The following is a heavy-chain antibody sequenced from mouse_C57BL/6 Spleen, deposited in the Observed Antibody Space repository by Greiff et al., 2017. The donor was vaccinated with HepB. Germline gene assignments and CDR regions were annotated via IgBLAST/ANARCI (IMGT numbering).Heavy chain of an antibody. CDR1: GYTFTSYW. Sequence: VQLQQSGTELVKPGASVKLSCKASGYTFTSYWMHWVKQRPGQGLEWIGNINPSNGGTNYNEKFKSKATLTVDRSSSTAYMQRSSLPSEDAAVYYCARTGYHWDFDVWGTGTTVTVSS. CDR3: ARTGYHWDFDV. CDR2: INPSNGGT. V-gene: IGHV1-53*01. D-gene: IGHD2-2*01. J-gene: IGHJ1*03.